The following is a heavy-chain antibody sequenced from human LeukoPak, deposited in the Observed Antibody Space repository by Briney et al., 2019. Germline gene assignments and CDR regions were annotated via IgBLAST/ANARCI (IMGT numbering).Heavy chain of an antibody. CDR1: GYTFSSYY. V-gene: IGHV1-46*01. Sequence: ASVTVSCKASGYTFSSYYMHWVRQAPGQGLEWMGLINPSGSITSYAQKFQGRVTMTRDTSTSTVYMELSSLRSEDTAMYYCARERDDYALDYWGQGTLVTVSS. J-gene: IGHJ4*02. CDR2: INPSGSIT. CDR3: ARERDDYALDY. D-gene: IGHD4/OR15-4a*01.